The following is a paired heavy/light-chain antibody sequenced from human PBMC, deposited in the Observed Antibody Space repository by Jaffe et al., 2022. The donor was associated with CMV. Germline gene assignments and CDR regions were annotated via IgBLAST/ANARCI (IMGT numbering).Heavy chain of an antibody. CDR3: AKENDYGDYEAALAFDY. D-gene: IGHD4-17*01. Sequence: QVQLVESGGGVVQPGRSLRLSCAASGFTFSSYGMHWVRQAPGKGLEWVAVISYDGSNKYYADSVKGRFTISRDNSKNTLYLQMNSLRAEDTAVYYCAKENDYGDYEAALAFDYWGQGTLVTVSS. CDR1: GFTFSSYG. CDR2: ISYDGSNK. J-gene: IGHJ4*02. V-gene: IGHV3-30*18.
Light chain of an antibody. CDR1: QSLLHSDGKTY. J-gene: IGKJ1*01. CDR2: EVS. V-gene: IGKV2-29*02. CDR3: MQGIHLPWT. Sequence: EIVMTQTPLSLSVTPGQPASISCKSSQSLLHSDGKTYLYWYLQKPGQSPQLLIYEVSSRFSGVPDRFSGSGSGTDFTLKISRVEAEDVGVYYCMQGIHLPWTFGQGTKVEIK.